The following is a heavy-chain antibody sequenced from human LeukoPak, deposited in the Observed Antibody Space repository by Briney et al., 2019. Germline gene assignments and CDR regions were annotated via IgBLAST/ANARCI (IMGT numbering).Heavy chain of an antibody. Sequence: PSQTLSLTCTVSGGSISSGGYYWSWIRQHPGKGLEWIGYIYYSGSTYYNPSLKSRVIISVDTSKNQFSLKLSSVTAADTAVYFCARDTAKLSRAFDIWGQGTMVTVSS. V-gene: IGHV4-31*03. D-gene: IGHD5-18*01. CDR2: IYYSGST. J-gene: IGHJ3*02. CDR1: GGSISSGGYY. CDR3: ARDTAKLSRAFDI.